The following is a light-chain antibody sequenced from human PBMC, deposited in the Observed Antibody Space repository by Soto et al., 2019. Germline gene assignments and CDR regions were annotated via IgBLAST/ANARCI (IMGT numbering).Light chain of an antibody. CDR1: QNVARNY. CDR3: QHYARSPLA. V-gene: IGKV3-20*01. Sequence: EMVLTQSPGTLSLSPGERATLSCRASQNVARNYLAWYQQRPGQAPRLLIYDASTRATGIPDRFSGSGSGTDFTLTISRLEPEDFAVYFCQHYARSPLAFGGGPKVDI. J-gene: IGKJ4*01. CDR2: DAS.